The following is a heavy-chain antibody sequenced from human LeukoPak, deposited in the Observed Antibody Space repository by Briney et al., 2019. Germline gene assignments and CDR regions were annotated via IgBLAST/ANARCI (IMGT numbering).Heavy chain of an antibody. CDR3: ARARGSYGYGDAFDI. V-gene: IGHV3-30*04. CDR2: ISCDGSSK. D-gene: IGHD5-18*01. CDR1: GFTFSTYA. Sequence: GGSLRLSCAASGFTFSTYAMHWVRQAPGKGLEWVAVISCDGSSKYYADSVKGRFTISRDNSKNTLYLQMNSLRAEDTAVYYCARARGSYGYGDAFDIWGQGTMVTVSS. J-gene: IGHJ3*02.